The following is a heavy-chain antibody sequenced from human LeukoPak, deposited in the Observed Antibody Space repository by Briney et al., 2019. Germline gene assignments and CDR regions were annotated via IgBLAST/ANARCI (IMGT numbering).Heavy chain of an antibody. CDR3: ARAPYYYDRKDY. J-gene: IGHJ4*02. Sequence: PSETLSLTCTVSGGSISSYYWSWIRQPAGRGLEWIGRINTGGNSNYNPSLKSRLTMSLDTSKSQFSLNLNSVTAADTAVYYCARAPYYYDRKDYWGQGTLVTVSS. CDR1: GGSISSYY. CDR2: INTGGNS. D-gene: IGHD3-22*01. V-gene: IGHV4-4*07.